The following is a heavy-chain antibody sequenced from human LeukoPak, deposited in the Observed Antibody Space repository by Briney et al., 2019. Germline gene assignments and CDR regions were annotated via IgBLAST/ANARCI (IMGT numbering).Heavy chain of an antibody. CDR1: GYSFSIYW. V-gene: IGHV5-51*01. CDR2: IYPGDSET. D-gene: IGHD6-13*01. CDR3: ARALDATSSSLDCDWFHP. Sequence: GESLQIACKGSGYSFSIYWIGWVRPMPGKGLEWMGIIYPGDSETRYSPSFQGQVTISADKSISTAYLQWSSLKASDTAMYYCARALDATSSSLDCDWFHPWGQGTQVTVSS. J-gene: IGHJ5*02.